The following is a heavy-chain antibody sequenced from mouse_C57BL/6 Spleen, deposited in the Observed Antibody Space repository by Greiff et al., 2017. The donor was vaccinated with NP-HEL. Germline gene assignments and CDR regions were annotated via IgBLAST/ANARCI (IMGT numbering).Heavy chain of an antibody. V-gene: IGHV1-52*01. Sequence: QVQLQQPGAELVRPGSSVKLSCKASGYTFTSYWMHWVKQRPIQGLEWIGNIDPSDSETHYNQKFKDKATLTVDKSSSTAYMQLSSLTSEDSAVYYCARSLDGYYLAWFAYWGQGTLVTVSA. CDR1: GYTFTSYW. CDR2: IDPSDSET. CDR3: ARSLDGYYLAWFAY. J-gene: IGHJ3*01. D-gene: IGHD2-3*01.